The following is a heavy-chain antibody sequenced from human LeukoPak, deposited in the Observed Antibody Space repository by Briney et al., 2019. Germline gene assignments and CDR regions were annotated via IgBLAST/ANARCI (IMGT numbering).Heavy chain of an antibody. CDR2: ISSGAITM. D-gene: IGHD6-19*01. Sequence: GGSLRLSCAASGFMFRSFEMYWVRQAPGKGLEWIAYISSGAITMYYADSVKGRFTISRDDAKNSLFLQMNSLRAEDTAVYYCALLAVASDFDYWGQGALVTVSP. CDR1: GFMFRSFE. J-gene: IGHJ4*02. V-gene: IGHV3-48*03. CDR3: ALLAVASDFDY.